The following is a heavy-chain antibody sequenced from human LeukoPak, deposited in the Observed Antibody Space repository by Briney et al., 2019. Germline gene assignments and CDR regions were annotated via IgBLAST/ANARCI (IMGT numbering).Heavy chain of an antibody. V-gene: IGHV3-21*04. Sequence: GGSLRLSCAASGFTFSSYSMNWVRQAPGKGLEWVSSISSSSSYIYYADSVKGRFTISRDNAKNSLYLQMNSLRAEDTAVYYCAKDRSIAAGDDAFDIWGQGTMVTVSS. D-gene: IGHD6-13*01. CDR3: AKDRSIAAGDDAFDI. J-gene: IGHJ3*02. CDR1: GFTFSSYS. CDR2: ISSSSSYI.